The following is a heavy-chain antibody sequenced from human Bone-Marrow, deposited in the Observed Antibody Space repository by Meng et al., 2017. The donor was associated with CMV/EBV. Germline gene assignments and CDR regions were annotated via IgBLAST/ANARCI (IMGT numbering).Heavy chain of an antibody. J-gene: IGHJ5*02. Sequence: SETLSLTCTVSGGSISSYYWSWIRQPAGKGLEWIGRIYTSGSTNYNPSLKSRVTISVDTSKNQFSLKLSSVTAADTAVYYCASSPDDSSGYYPPNWFDPWGQGTLVTVSS. CDR3: ASSPDDSSGYYPPNWFDP. CDR2: IYTSGST. D-gene: IGHD3-22*01. V-gene: IGHV4-4*07. CDR1: GGSISSYY.